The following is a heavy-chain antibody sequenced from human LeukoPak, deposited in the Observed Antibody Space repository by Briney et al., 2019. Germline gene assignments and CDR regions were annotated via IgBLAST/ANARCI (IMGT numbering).Heavy chain of an antibody. CDR1: GFTFSSYS. J-gene: IGHJ4*02. CDR3: AKVFSVTTYYFDY. Sequence: GGSLRLSCAASGFTFSSYSMNWVRQAPGKGLEWVSSISSSSSYIYYADSVKGRFTISRDNAKNSLYLQMNSLRAEDTAVYYCAKVFSVTTYYFDYWGQGTLVTVSS. CDR2: ISSSSSYI. V-gene: IGHV3-21*01. D-gene: IGHD4-17*01.